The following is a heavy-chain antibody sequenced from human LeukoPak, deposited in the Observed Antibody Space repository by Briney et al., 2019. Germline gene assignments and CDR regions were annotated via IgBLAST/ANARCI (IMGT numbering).Heavy chain of an antibody. CDR2: ISGSGGST. Sequence: GGSLRLSCAASGFTFSNYAMSWVRQAPGKRVEWVSAISGSGGSTYYADSVKGRFTIPRDNSKNTLYLQMNSLRAEDTALYYCAKDSGDSSCYWNWFDPWGQGTLVSVSS. CDR3: AKDSGDSSCYWNWFDP. V-gene: IGHV3-23*01. CDR1: GFTFSNYA. D-gene: IGHD3-22*01. J-gene: IGHJ5*02.